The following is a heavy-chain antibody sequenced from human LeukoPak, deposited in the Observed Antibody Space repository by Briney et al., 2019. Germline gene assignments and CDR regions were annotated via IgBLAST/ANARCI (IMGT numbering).Heavy chain of an antibody. J-gene: IGHJ6*02. V-gene: IGHV3-11*01. Sequence: GGSLRLSCAASGFTFSDYYMSWIRQAPGKGLEWVSYISSSGSTIYYADSVKGRFTISRDNAKNSLYLQMNSLRAEDTAVYYCARSGSGTYYYYYGMDVWGQGTTVTVSS. CDR1: GFTFSDYY. CDR2: ISSSGSTI. CDR3: ARSGSGTYYYYYGMDV. D-gene: IGHD3-10*01.